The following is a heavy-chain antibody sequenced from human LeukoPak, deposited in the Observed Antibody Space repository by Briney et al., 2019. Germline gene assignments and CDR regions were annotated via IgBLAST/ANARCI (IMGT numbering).Heavy chain of an antibody. Sequence: GGSLRLSCAASGFTFSTYAMNWVRQAPGKGLEWVSAVSGDGGRTYYADSVKGRFTISRDNSKNTLYLQMNSLRAEDTAVYYCAKDSIAVAGLFDYWGQGTLVTVSS. D-gene: IGHD6-19*01. V-gene: IGHV3-23*01. CDR2: VSGDGGRT. CDR3: AKDSIAVAGLFDY. CDR1: GFTFSTYA. J-gene: IGHJ4*02.